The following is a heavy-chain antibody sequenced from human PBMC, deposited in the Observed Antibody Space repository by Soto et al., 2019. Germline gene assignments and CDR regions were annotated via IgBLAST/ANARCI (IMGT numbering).Heavy chain of an antibody. Sequence: SETLSLTCNVSGGSINSPDYYWSWIRQPPGKGLEWIGYIYYRGSIYYNPSLRSRLTISFDTSKIQFSLKLKSVTAADTAVYYCARGVLHWGQGTLVTVSS. V-gene: IGHV4-30-4*01. CDR1: GGSINSPDYY. CDR3: ARGVLH. CDR2: IYYRGSI. J-gene: IGHJ4*01.